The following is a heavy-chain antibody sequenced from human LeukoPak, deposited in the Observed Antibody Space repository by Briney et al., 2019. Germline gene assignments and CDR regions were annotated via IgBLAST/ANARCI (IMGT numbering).Heavy chain of an antibody. CDR2: MNPNSGTT. J-gene: IGHJ6*03. V-gene: IGHV1-8*03. CDR1: GYTFTNYD. Sequence: ASVKVSCKASGYTFTNYDINWVRQATGQGLEWMGWMNPNSGTTGYAQKFLGRVTITRNASISTTYMELSSLRSEDTAVYYCARGRSPGTSMEYYYYMDVWGKGTTVTVSS. D-gene: IGHD1-1*01. CDR3: ARGRSPGTSMEYYYYMDV.